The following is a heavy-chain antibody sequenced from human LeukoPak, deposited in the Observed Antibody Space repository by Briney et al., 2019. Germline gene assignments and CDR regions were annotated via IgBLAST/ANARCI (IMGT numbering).Heavy chain of an antibody. CDR1: GFSFSNNA. CDR2: ISSNGGTT. D-gene: IGHD1-7*01. J-gene: IGHJ4*02. CDR3: AKDREGTIADYFDY. V-gene: IGHV3-64*04. Sequence: GGSLRLSCSASGFSFSNNAMHWVRQAPGKGLEYVSGISSNGGTTYYPDSVKGRFTISRDNSKNTLYLQMNSLRGEDTAVYYCAKDREGTIADYFDYWGQGTLVTVSS.